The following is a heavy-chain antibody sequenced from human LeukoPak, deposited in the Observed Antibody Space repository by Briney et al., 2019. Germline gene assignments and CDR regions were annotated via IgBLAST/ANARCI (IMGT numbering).Heavy chain of an antibody. D-gene: IGHD2/OR15-2a*01. CDR1: GDSVSSNSAA. J-gene: IGHJ3*02. Sequence: SQTLSLTCAISGDSVSSNSAAWNWIRQSPSRGLEWLGRTYYRSKWYNDYAVSVKSLITINPDTSKNQFSLQLNSVTPEDTAVYYCASLLLQGVGSPWAGDAFDIWGQGTMVTVSS. CDR2: TYYRSKWYN. V-gene: IGHV6-1*01. CDR3: ASLLLQGVGSPWAGDAFDI.